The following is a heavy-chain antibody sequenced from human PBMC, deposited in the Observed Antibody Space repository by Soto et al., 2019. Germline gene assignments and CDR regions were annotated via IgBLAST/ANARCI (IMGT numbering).Heavy chain of an antibody. CDR2: ISWDGGST. CDR3: AKDISHRSRGRLLCMDV. CDR1: GFSFDDYT. V-gene: IGHV3-43*01. J-gene: IGHJ6*02. Sequence: GGSLRLSCAASGFSFDDYTMYWVRQAPGKGLEWVSLISWDGGSTYYADSVKGRFTISRDNSKNSLYLQMNSLRTEDTALYYCAKDISHRSRGRLLCMDVWGQGTMVTLSS. D-gene: IGHD2-15*01.